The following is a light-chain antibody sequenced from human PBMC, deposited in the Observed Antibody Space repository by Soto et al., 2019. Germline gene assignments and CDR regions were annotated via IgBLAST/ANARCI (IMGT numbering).Light chain of an antibody. CDR3: HSYDTSLSPSV. V-gene: IGLV1-40*01. CDR1: SSNIGAGYD. CDR2: GTT. Sequence: QSVLTQTPSVSGAPGQRVTISCTGRSSNIGAGYDVHWYQHLPGTAPKLLIYGTTNRPSGVPDRFSGSKSGISASLAITGLQAEDEADYYCHSYDTSLSPSVFGAGTKVTVL. J-gene: IGLJ1*01.